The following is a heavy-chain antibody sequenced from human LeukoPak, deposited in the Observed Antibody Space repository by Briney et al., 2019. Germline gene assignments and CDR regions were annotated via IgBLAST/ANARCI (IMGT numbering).Heavy chain of an antibody. D-gene: IGHD3-9*01. Sequence: SVKVSCKASGGTFNIYAISWVRQAPGQGLEWMGGIIPIFGTANYAQKFQGRVTITADESTSTAYMELSSLRSEDTAVYYCARSGYWGYDILTGYADYWGQGTLVTVSS. J-gene: IGHJ4*02. CDR2: IIPIFGTA. CDR1: GGTFNIYA. CDR3: ARSGYWGYDILTGYADY. V-gene: IGHV1-69*13.